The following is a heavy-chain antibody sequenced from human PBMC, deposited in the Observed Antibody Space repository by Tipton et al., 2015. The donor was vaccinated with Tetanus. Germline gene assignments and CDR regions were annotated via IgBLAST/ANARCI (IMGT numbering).Heavy chain of an antibody. V-gene: IGHV4-59*01. CDR1: GGSITRYY. D-gene: IGHD1-26*01. J-gene: IGHJ5*02. Sequence: GSLRLSCTVSGGSITRYYWSWIRQTPEKGLEWIGNVYSSGSAYYNPSLKGRATISVDTSTTQFSLRLNSVTAADTAIYYCARDHRLSASYAGWFDPWGQGTLVTVSS. CDR3: ARDHRLSASYAGWFDP. CDR2: VYSSGSA.